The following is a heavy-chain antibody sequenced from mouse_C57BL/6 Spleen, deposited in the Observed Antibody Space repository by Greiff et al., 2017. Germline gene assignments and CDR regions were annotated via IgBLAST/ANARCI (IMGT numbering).Heavy chain of an antibody. Sequence: ELPVVESVAELVRLGASGKSSCTASGMNTKNTNMHWVKQRPEKGLKWTERINPADGNTKYAPKFQGKATITADTSSNTAYLQLSSLTSEDTAIYYWADYDLFDYWGQGTTLTVSS. CDR1: GMNTKNTN. V-gene: IGHV14-3*01. CDR3: ADYDLFDY. J-gene: IGHJ2*01. CDR2: INPADGNT. D-gene: IGHD2-4*01.